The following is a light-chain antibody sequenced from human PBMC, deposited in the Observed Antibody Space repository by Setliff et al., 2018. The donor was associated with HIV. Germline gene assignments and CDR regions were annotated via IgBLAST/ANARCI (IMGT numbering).Light chain of an antibody. Sequence: QSVLTQPPSVSGAPGQRVTISCTGTSSNIGAGYDVHWYQQLPGTAPKLLIYVNTNRPSGVPDRFSGSKSGTSASLAITGLQAEDEADYYCQSYDSGLSGSLFGGGTKVTVL. CDR1: SSNIGAGYD. V-gene: IGLV1-40*01. J-gene: IGLJ3*02. CDR2: VNT. CDR3: QSYDSGLSGSL.